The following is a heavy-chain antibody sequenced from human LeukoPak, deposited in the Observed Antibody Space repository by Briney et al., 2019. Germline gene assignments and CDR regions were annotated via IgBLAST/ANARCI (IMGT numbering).Heavy chain of an antibody. D-gene: IGHD3-16*01. CDR3: ARGLDEATWEPRLGY. CDR1: GYTFTSYG. J-gene: IGHJ4*02. V-gene: IGHV1-18*01. CDR2: ISAYNDNT. Sequence: ASVKVSCKASGYTFTSYGISWVRQAPGQGLEWMGWISAYNDNTNYAQKLQGGVTMTTDTSTSTAYMELRSLSSDDTAIYYCARGLDEATWEPRLGYWGQGTLVTVSS.